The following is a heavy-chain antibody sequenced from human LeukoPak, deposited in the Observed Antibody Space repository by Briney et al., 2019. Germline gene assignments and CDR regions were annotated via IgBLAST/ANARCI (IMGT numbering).Heavy chain of an antibody. V-gene: IGHV1-2*06. D-gene: IGHD1-1*01. Sequence: ASVKVSCKASGYTFTGYYMHWVRQAPGQGLEWMGRINPNSGGTNYAQKFQGRVTMTRDTSISTAYMELSRLRSDDTAVYYCAIDLQLEREQSDYWGQGTLVTVSS. CDR1: GYTFTGYY. J-gene: IGHJ4*02. CDR3: AIDLQLEREQSDY. CDR2: INPNSGGT.